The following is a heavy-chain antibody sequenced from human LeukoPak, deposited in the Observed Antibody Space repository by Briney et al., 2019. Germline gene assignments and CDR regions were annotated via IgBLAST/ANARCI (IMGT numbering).Heavy chain of an antibody. D-gene: IGHD5-18*01. CDR3: ARDSGYSYGEQGDYMDV. V-gene: IGHV1-46*01. J-gene: IGHJ6*03. Sequence: ASVKVSCKASGYTFTGYYMHWVRQAPGQGLEWMGIINPSGGSTSYAQKFQGRVTMTRDTSTSIVYMELSSLRSEDTAVYYCARDSGYSYGEQGDYMDVWGKGTTVTVSS. CDR1: GYTFTGYY. CDR2: INPSGGST.